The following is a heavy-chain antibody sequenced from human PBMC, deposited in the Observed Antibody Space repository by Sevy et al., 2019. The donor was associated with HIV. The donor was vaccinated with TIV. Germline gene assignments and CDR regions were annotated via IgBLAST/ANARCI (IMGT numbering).Heavy chain of an antibody. CDR1: GGTFSSYA. D-gene: IGHD2-15*01. J-gene: IGHJ6*02. CDR2: IIPIFGTA. Sequence: ASVKVSCKASGGTFSSYAISWVRQAPGQGLEWMGGIIPIFGTANYAQKFQGRVTITADESTSTAYMERSSLRSEDTAVYYCARRGYCSGGSCSVYYGMDVWGQGTTVTVSS. CDR3: ARRGYCSGGSCSVYYGMDV. V-gene: IGHV1-69*13.